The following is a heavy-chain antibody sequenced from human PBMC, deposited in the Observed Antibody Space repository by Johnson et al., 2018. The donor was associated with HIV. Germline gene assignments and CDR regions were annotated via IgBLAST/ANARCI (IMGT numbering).Heavy chain of an antibody. V-gene: IGHV3-66*01. CDR2: IYSGGST. Sequence: VQLVESGGGVVQPGGSLRLSCGASGFSVSSNYMSWVRQAPGKGLEWVSVIYSGGSTYYADSVKGRFTISRDNSKNTLYLQMNSLRAEDTAVYYCARRYCSSTSCYKGRAFDIWGQGTMVTVSS. D-gene: IGHD2-2*02. CDR1: GFSVSSNY. J-gene: IGHJ3*02. CDR3: ARRYCSSTSCYKGRAFDI.